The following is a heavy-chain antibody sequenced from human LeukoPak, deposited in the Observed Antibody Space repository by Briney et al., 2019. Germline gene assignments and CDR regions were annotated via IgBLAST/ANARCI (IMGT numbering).Heavy chain of an antibody. D-gene: IGHD6-25*01. CDR2: INSDGSST. CDR1: GFTFRGYW. Sequence: GGSLRLSCAASGFTFRGYWMHWVRQAPGKGLVWVSRINSDGSSTYYADSVKGRFTISRDNAKNTLYRQMNSLRAEDTAVYYCARGYSSGLYYFDYWGQGTLVTVSS. J-gene: IGHJ4*02. V-gene: IGHV3-74*01. CDR3: ARGYSSGLYYFDY.